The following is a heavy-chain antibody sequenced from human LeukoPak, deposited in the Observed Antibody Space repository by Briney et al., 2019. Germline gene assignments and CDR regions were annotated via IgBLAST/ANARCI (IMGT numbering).Heavy chain of an antibody. Sequence: GGSLRLSCATSGVTFTTYAMCWVRQAPGAGREWGSALRGGGEATYYADSVKGRFTISRDNSNNTLSLQMNSLGAKDTAVYYSTRLSGTFGTTSRVLDSWGQGTQVTVSS. J-gene: IGHJ4*02. CDR3: TRLSGTFGTTSRVLDS. CDR2: LRGGGEAT. CDR1: GVTFTTYA. D-gene: IGHD1-1*01. V-gene: IGHV3-23*01.